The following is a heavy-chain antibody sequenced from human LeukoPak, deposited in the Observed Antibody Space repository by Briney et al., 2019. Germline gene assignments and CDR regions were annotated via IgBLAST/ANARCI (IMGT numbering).Heavy chain of an antibody. Sequence: GGSLRLSCAASGFTFSSYAMHWVRQAPGKGLEWVAVISYDGSNKYYADSVKGRFTISRDNSKNTLYLQMNSLRDEDTAVYYCARDYHYYDSSGYYRTGGGIDYWGQGTLVTVSS. D-gene: IGHD3-22*01. CDR1: GFTFSSYA. V-gene: IGHV3-30*01. CDR3: ARDYHYYDSSGYYRTGGGIDY. J-gene: IGHJ4*02. CDR2: ISYDGSNK.